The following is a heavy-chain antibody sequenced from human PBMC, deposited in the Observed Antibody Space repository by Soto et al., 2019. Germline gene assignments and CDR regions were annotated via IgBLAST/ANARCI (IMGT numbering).Heavy chain of an antibody. V-gene: IGHV1-3*01. CDR2: INGGNGNT. CDR3: ASGWFGEFVYYFDY. D-gene: IGHD3-10*01. CDR1: GYTFTSYV. Sequence: GASVKVSCKTSGYTFTSYVIHWVRQAPGQRPEWMGWINGGNGNTGYSQIFQDRVTMTTDTSTSTAYMELRSLRSDDTAVYYCASGWFGEFVYYFDYWGQGTLVTVSS. J-gene: IGHJ4*02.